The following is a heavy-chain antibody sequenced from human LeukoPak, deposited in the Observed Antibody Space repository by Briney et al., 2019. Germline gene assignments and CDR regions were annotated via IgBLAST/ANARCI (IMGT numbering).Heavy chain of an antibody. CDR3: AREEVYFGSGSYYKGLRY. V-gene: IGHV3-48*03. D-gene: IGHD3-10*01. CDR2: ISSSGSTI. Sequence: GGSLRLSCAASGFTFSSYEMNWVRQAPGKGLEWVSYISSSGSTIYYADSVKGRFTISRDNAKNSLYLQMISLRAEDTAVYYCAREEVYFGSGSYYKGLRYWGQGTLVTVSS. CDR1: GFTFSSYE. J-gene: IGHJ4*02.